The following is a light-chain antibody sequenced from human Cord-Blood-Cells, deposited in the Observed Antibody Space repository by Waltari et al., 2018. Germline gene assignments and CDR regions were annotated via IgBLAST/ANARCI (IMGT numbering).Light chain of an antibody. J-gene: IGKJ5*01. CDR1: QSVSSSY. Sequence: EIVLMQSPGTLSLSPGERATLSCRASQSVSSSYLAWYQQNPGQAPRLLIDGASSRATGIPDRFSGSGSGTDFTLTISRLEPEDFAVYYCQQYGSSPPITFGQGTRLEIK. CDR2: GAS. V-gene: IGKV3-20*01. CDR3: QQYGSSPPIT.